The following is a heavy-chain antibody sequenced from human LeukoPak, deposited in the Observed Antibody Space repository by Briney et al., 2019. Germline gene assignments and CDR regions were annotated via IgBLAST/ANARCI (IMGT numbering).Heavy chain of an antibody. Sequence: PGGSLRLSCAASGFTFSSYEMNWVRQAPGKGLEWVSYISSSGSTIYYADSVKGRFTISRDNAKNSLYLQMNSLRAEDTAVYYCARDLGYYDRTSYWGQGTLVTVSS. CDR2: ISSSGSTI. J-gene: IGHJ4*02. CDR3: ARDLGYYDRTSY. V-gene: IGHV3-48*03. CDR1: GFTFSSYE. D-gene: IGHD3-22*01.